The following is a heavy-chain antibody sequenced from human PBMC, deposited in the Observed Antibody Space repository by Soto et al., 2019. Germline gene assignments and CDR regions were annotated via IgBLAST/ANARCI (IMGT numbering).Heavy chain of an antibody. J-gene: IGHJ6*02. V-gene: IGHV5-10-1*01. D-gene: IGHD6-19*01. CDR3: ARLHHGSGWYQYGMDV. Sequence: GESLKISCKGSGYSFTSYWISWVRQMPGKGLEWMGRIDPSDSYTNYSPSFQGHVTISADKSISTAYLQWSSLKASDTAMYYCARLHHGSGWYQYGMDVWGQGTTVTVSS. CDR1: GYSFTSYW. CDR2: IDPSDSYT.